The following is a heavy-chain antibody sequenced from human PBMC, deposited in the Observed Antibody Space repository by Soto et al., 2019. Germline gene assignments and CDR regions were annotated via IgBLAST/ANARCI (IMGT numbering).Heavy chain of an antibody. V-gene: IGHV4-39*01. CDR2: IYYSGST. J-gene: IGHJ4*02. CDR3: ARRYYYDSSGLR. D-gene: IGHD3-22*01. Sequence: TSETLSLTCTVSGGSISSSSYYWGWLRQPPGKGLEWIGSIYYSGSTYYNPSLKSRVTISVDTSKNQFSLKLSSVTAADTAVYYCARRYYYDSSGLRWGQGTLVTVSS. CDR1: GGSISSSSYY.